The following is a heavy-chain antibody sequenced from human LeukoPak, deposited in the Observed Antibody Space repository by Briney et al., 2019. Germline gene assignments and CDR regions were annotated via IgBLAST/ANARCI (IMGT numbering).Heavy chain of an antibody. CDR2: FYYGGDT. J-gene: IGHJ4*02. D-gene: IGHD3-22*01. CDR1: GGSISSRDYS. CDR3: ARLGGYYDPFDY. V-gene: IGHV4-39*07. Sequence: SETLSLTCTVSGGSISSRDYSWGWIRQPPGKGLDWIGSFYYGGDTFYNPSLKSRVTISGDTSKSQFSLKLSSVTAADTAVYYCARLGGYYDPFDYWGQGTLVTVSS.